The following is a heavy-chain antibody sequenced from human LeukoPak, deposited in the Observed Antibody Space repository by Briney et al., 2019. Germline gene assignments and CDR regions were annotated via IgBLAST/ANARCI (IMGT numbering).Heavy chain of an antibody. Sequence: PSETLSLTCAVSGYSISSGYYWGWIRPPPGKGLEWIGSIYHSRSTYYNPSLKSRVTISVDTSKNQFSLKVSSVTAADTAVYYSARAQDEYSRSRLWGQGTLVTVSS. CDR2: IYHSRST. CDR1: GYSISSGYY. J-gene: IGHJ4*02. V-gene: IGHV4-38-2*01. CDR3: ARAQDEYSRSRL. D-gene: IGHD6-13*01.